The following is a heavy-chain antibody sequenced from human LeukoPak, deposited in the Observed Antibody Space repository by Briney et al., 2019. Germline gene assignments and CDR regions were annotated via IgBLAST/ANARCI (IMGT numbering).Heavy chain of an antibody. CDR2: IYYSGNT. CDR3: ARRLRGTTVVKLGETHYYYYLDV. Sequence: SETLSLTCTVSGDSISNDDYYWSWIRQLPGKGLEWIGYIYYSGNTYYHPSLKRRVTMSVDTSHNQFSLNLSSVTAADTAVYFCARRLRGTTVVKLGETHYYYYLDVWGKGTTVTVSS. J-gene: IGHJ6*03. D-gene: IGHD4-23*01. V-gene: IGHV4-31*03. CDR1: GDSISNDDYY.